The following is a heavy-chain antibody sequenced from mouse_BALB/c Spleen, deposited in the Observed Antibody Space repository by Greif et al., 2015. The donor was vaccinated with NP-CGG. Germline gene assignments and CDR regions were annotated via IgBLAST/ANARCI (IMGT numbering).Heavy chain of an antibody. CDR2: IWSGGST. J-gene: IGHJ4*01. D-gene: IGHD2-4*01. CDR3: ARAITLYYAMDY. V-gene: IGHV2-2*02. Sequence: VQLQQSGPGLVQPSQSLSITCTVSGFSLTSYGVHWVRQSPGKGLEWLGVIWSGGSTDYNAAFISRLSISKDNSKSQVFFKMNSRQANDTAIYYCARAITLYYAMDYWGQGTSVTVSS. CDR1: GFSLTSYG.